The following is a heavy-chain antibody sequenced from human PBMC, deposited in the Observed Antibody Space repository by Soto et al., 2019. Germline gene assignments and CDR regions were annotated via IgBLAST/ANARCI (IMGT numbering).Heavy chain of an antibody. D-gene: IGHD3-3*01. J-gene: IGHJ5*02. CDR3: AKVLDPDFWGTSHGWFDP. CDR1: GFPFINFA. V-gene: IGHV3-23*04. Sequence: EVQLVESGGGLVHPEGSLRLSCAASGFPFINFAMTWVRQAPGKGLEWVSAISGNGISTYYADSLKGRFTISRDNSTDTVHLQMHSLRADDTAVYYCAKVLDPDFWGTSHGWFDPWGQGVLVTVSS. CDR2: ISGNGIST.